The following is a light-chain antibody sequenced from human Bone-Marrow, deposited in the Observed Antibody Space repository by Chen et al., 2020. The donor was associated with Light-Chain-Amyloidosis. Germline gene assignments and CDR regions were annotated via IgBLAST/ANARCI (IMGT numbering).Light chain of an antibody. CDR3: QQFLGSPWT. CDR2: GAS. Sequence: EIVLPQSPGNLSLSPGEKDYLSCRASQSVSSYYIAWYQQRRGQAPRLLIYGASKRADGIPDRFRGSGSGTDFTLTISRLEADDFAVYFCQQFLGSPWTFGQGTKVEVK. J-gene: IGKJ1*01. CDR1: QSVSSYY. V-gene: IGKV3-20*01.